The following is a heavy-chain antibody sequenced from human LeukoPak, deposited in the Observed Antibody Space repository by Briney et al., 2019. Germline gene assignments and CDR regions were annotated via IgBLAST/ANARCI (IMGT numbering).Heavy chain of an antibody. CDR1: GFTFSSYA. V-gene: IGHV3-23*01. D-gene: IGHD2-2*01. Sequence: GSLRLSCAASGFTFSSYAMSWVRQAPGKGLEWVSAISGSGGSTYYADSVKGRFTISRDNSKNTLYPQMNSLRAEDTAVYYCAKDLVVVPAATLDYWGQGTLVTVSS. CDR2: ISGSGGST. J-gene: IGHJ4*02. CDR3: AKDLVVVPAATLDY.